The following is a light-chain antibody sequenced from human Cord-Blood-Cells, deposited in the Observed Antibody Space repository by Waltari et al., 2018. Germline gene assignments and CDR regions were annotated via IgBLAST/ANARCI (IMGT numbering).Light chain of an antibody. V-gene: IGKV1D-8*01. J-gene: IGKJ2*01. CDR2: AAS. Sequence: VIWMTQSASLLSSSTGDRVTISCRISHGISSYLAWYQHKPGKAPELLIYAASTLQSGVPSRFSGSGSGTDFTLTISCLQSEDFATYYCQQYYSFPYTFGQGTKLEIK. CDR3: QQYYSFPYT. CDR1: HGISSY.